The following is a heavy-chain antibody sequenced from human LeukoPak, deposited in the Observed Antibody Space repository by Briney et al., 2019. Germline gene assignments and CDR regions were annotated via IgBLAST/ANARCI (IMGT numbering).Heavy chain of an antibody. V-gene: IGHV1-69*01. D-gene: IGHD1-26*01. Sequence: ASVKVSCKASGGTFSSHAISWVRQAPGQGLEWMGGIIPIFGTANYAQKFQGRVTITADESTSTAYMELSSLRSEDTAVYYCAREEVVGATPGPIDYWGQGTLVTVSS. J-gene: IGHJ4*02. CDR3: AREEVVGATPGPIDY. CDR1: GGTFSSHA. CDR2: IIPIFGTA.